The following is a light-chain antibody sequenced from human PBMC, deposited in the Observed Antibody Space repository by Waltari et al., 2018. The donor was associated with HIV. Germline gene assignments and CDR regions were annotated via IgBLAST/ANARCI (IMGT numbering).Light chain of an antibody. CDR3: CSYTKLTTHYVL. J-gene: IGLJ2*01. V-gene: IGLV2-14*03. CDR1: PTDIVGSHY. Sequence: QSALTQPASVSGSPGQSITISCNGTPTDIVGSHYVSWYQRHPDKAPKLIIFGVSNRPSGISSRFSGSKSGNTASLTISGLQAEDEADYYCCSYTKLTTHYVLFGGGTKLTVL. CDR2: GVS.